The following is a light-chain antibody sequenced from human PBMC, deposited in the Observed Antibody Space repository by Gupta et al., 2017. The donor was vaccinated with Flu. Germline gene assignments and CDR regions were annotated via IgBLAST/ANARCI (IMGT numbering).Light chain of an antibody. CDR3: QQSYSNPPLT. Sequence: DIQMTQSPSSLSASVGDRVTITCRASQSIRSYLNWYQQKPGKAPKLLIYAASNLQSGVPSRFSGSGSGTDFTLTISSLQPEDFATYYCQQSYSNPPLTFGGGTKVEIK. CDR1: QSIRSY. V-gene: IGKV1-39*01. CDR2: AAS. J-gene: IGKJ4*01.